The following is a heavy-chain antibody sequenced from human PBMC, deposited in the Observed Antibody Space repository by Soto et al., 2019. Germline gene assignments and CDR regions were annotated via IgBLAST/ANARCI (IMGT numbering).Heavy chain of an antibody. V-gene: IGHV4-39*01. CDR2: IYYSGST. D-gene: IGHD3-3*01. CDR3: ARHGYDFWSGYYPNPYYYYYYMDV. CDR1: CGSISNSSYY. Sequence: SETLSLTCTVFCGSISNSSYYWGWIRQPPGKGLEWIGSIYYSGSTYYNPSLKSRVTISVDTSKNQFSLKLSSVTAADTAVYYCARHGYDFWSGYYPNPYYYYYYMDVWGKGTTVTVSS. J-gene: IGHJ6*03.